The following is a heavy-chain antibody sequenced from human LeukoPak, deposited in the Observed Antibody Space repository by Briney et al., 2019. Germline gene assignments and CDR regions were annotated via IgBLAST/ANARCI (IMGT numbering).Heavy chain of an antibody. Sequence: SETLSLTCAVYGASFSGYYWSWIRQPPGKGLEWIGEINHSGSTNYNPSLKSRVTISVDPSKDQFCLKLSSVTAADTAVYYCARASGGSCNVDYWGQGTLVTVSS. D-gene: IGHD2-15*01. CDR2: INHSGST. V-gene: IGHV4-34*01. CDR3: ARASGGSCNVDY. J-gene: IGHJ4*02. CDR1: GASFSGYY.